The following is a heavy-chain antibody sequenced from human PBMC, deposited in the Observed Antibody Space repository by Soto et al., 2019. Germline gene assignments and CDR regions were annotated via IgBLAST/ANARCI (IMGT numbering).Heavy chain of an antibody. V-gene: IGHV5-51*01. CDR2: IYPGDSDT. Sequence: SMKISYHCSVYSLTIYWICWVRHMPGKGLEWIGIIYPGDSDTGYSPSFQGQVTISADKSISTAYLQWSSLKASDTAMYYCARRDGGVNYGMDVWGQGTTVTVSS. CDR3: ARRDGGVNYGMDV. D-gene: IGHD3-16*01. CDR1: VYSLTIYW. J-gene: IGHJ6*02.